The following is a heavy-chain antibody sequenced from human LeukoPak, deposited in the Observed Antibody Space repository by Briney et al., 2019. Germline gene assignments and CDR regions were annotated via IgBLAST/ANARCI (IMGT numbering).Heavy chain of an antibody. CDR2: ISSSSSTI. CDR1: GFTFSSYS. V-gene: IGHV3-48*02. Sequence: GGSLRLSCAAFGFTFSSYSMNWVRQAPGKGLEWVSYISSSSSTIYYADSVKGRFTISRDNAKNSLYLQMNSLRDEDTALYYCARDHCTGGVCYDAFDIWGQGTMVTVSS. J-gene: IGHJ3*02. D-gene: IGHD2-8*02. CDR3: ARDHCTGGVCYDAFDI.